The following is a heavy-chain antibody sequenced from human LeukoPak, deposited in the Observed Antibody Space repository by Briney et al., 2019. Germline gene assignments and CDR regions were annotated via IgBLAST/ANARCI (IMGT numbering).Heavy chain of an antibody. J-gene: IGHJ4*02. CDR3: ARCSAPTGDFDY. Sequence: SETLSLTCTVSGGSISSGGYYWSWIRQHPGKGLEWIGYIYYSGSTYYNPSLKSRVTISVDTSKNQFSLKLSSVTAADTAVYYCARCSAPTGDFDYWGQGTLVTVPS. D-gene: IGHD2-15*01. CDR1: GGSISSGGYY. V-gene: IGHV4-31*03. CDR2: IYYSGST.